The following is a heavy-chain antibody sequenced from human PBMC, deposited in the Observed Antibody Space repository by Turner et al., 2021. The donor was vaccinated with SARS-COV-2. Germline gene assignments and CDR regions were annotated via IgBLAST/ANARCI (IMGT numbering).Heavy chain of an antibody. CDR1: GGTFSSYA. CDR3: ARMAPFYAETDMGVRVDYGMDV. Sequence: QVQLVQSGAEVKKPGSSVKVSCKASGGTFSSYAITWVRQAPGQGLEWMGGIIPIFGTANYAQKFQGRVTITADESTSTAYMELSSLRSEDTAVYYCARMAPFYAETDMGVRVDYGMDVWGQGTAVTVSS. D-gene: IGHD5-18*01. J-gene: IGHJ6*02. V-gene: IGHV1-69*01. CDR2: IIPIFGTA.